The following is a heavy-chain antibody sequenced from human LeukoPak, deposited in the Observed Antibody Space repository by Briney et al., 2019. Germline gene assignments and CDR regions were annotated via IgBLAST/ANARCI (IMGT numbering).Heavy chain of an antibody. CDR1: GFTFSIYA. J-gene: IGHJ4*02. D-gene: IGHD3-22*01. CDR3: AKTSYYYDSSGYYYFDY. CDR2: ISDSGGST. Sequence: PGGSLRLSCAASGFTFSIYAMSWVRQAPGKGLEWVSGISDSGGSTYYADSVKGRFTISRDNSKNTLYVQMNSLRAEDTAVYNCAKTSYYYDSSGYYYFDYWGQGTLVTVSS. V-gene: IGHV3-23*01.